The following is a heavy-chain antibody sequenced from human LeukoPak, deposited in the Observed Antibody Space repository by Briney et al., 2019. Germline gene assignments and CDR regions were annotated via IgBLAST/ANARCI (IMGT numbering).Heavy chain of an antibody. J-gene: IGHJ4*02. Sequence: PSETLSLTCTVSGGSVSSGSYYWSWIRQPPGKGLEWIGYIYYSGSTNYNPSLKSRVTISVDTSKNQFSLKLSSVTAADTAVYYCARERLATPEYYYDSSGLFDYWGQGTLVTVSS. V-gene: IGHV4-61*01. CDR2: IYYSGST. CDR1: GGSVSSGSYY. D-gene: IGHD3-22*01. CDR3: ARERLATPEYYYDSSGLFDY.